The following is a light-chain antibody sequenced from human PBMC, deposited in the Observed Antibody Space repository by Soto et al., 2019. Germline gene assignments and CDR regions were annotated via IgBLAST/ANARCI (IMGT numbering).Light chain of an antibody. V-gene: IGKV3-20*01. CDR2: GAS. CDR1: QSISRY. Sequence: IVLTQSPGTLSLSPGERTTLSFRASQSISRYLAWYQQKPGQAPRLLIYGASSRATGIPDRFSGSGSGTDFTLTISRLEPEDFAVYYCQQYGSSPWTFGQGTKVDIK. J-gene: IGKJ1*01. CDR3: QQYGSSPWT.